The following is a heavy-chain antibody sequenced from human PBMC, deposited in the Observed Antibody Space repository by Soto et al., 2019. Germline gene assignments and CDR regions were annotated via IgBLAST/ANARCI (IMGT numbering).Heavy chain of an antibody. CDR1: GFTFSSYG. CDR3: ARDSPDGRGGWYDY. V-gene: IGHV3-33*01. Sequence: PGGSLRLSCAASGFTFSSYGMHWVRQAPGKGLEWVAVIWYDGSNKYYADSVKGRFTISRDNSKNTLYLQMNSLRAEDTAVYYCARDSPDGRGGWYDYWGQGTLVTVSS. CDR2: IWYDGSNK. J-gene: IGHJ4*02. D-gene: IGHD6-19*01.